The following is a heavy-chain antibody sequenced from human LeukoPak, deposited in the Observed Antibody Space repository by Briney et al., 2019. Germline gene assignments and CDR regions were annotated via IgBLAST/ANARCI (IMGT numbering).Heavy chain of an antibody. J-gene: IGHJ3*02. CDR1: GYTFTSYA. CDR3: ARALIAVAGPQSAPDAFDI. Sequence: ASVKVSFKASGYTFTSYAMNWVRQAPGQGLEWMGWINTNTGNPTYAQGFTGRFVFSLDTSVSTAYLQISSLKAEDTAVYYCARALIAVAGPQSAPDAFDIWGQGTMVTVSS. CDR2: INTNTGNP. D-gene: IGHD6-19*01. V-gene: IGHV7-4-1*02.